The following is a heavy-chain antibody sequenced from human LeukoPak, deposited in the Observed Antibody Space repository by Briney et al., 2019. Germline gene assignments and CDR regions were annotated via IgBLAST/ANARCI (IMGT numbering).Heavy chain of an antibody. Sequence: SETLSLTCTVSGGSISSSSYYWGWIRQPPGKGLEWIGSIYYSGSTYYNPSLKSRVTISVDTSKNQFSLKLSSVTAADTAVYYCARESIFTSSLYYYYYMDVWGKGTTVTVSS. D-gene: IGHD2-2*01. V-gene: IGHV4-39*01. J-gene: IGHJ6*03. CDR2: IYYSGST. CDR3: ARESIFTSSLYYYYYMDV. CDR1: GGSISSSSYY.